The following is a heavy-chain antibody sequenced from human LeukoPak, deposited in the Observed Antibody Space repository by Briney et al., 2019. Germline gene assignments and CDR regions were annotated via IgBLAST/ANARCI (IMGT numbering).Heavy chain of an antibody. CDR3: ASSGYYSDFDY. D-gene: IGHD3-22*01. Sequence: GGSLRLSCAASGFTVSTNYMSWVRQAPAKGLEWVSIIYSGGSTYYADSVKGRFTISRDKSKNTLFLQMNSLRAEDTAVYYCASSGYYSDFDYWGQGTLVSVSS. J-gene: IGHJ4*02. CDR2: IYSGGST. CDR1: GFTVSTNY. V-gene: IGHV3-53*01.